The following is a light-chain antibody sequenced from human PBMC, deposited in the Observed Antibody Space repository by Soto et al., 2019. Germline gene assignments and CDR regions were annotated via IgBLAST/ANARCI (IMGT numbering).Light chain of an antibody. CDR2: KAS. V-gene: IGKV1-5*03. Sequence: DIQMTQSPSTLSASVGDRVTITCRASQTISNWLAWYQQRPGKAPNLLIYKASSLESGVSSRFSGSGSGTEFTLTSSSLQPDDFATYYCQHYSTYPYTFGQGTKLEIK. CDR1: QTISNW. J-gene: IGKJ2*01. CDR3: QHYSTYPYT.